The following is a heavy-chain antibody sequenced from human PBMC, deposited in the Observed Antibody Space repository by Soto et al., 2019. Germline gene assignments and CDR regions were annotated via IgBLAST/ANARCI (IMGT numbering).Heavy chain of an antibody. J-gene: IGHJ4*02. CDR3: ARDLGPTWDRPLDY. CDR2: ISSSSIYI. V-gene: IGHV3-21*01. CDR1: GFTFSSYT. D-gene: IGHD1-26*01. Sequence: EVQLVESGGGLVKPGGSLRLSCAASGFTFSSYTMNWVRQAPGKGLEWVSSISSSSIYIYYADSVKGRFTIFRDNAKNARYLQMNSLSAEDTAVYYCARDLGPTWDRPLDYWGQGTLVTVSS.